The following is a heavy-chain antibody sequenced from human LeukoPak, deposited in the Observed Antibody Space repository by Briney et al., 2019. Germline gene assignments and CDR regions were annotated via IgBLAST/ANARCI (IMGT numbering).Heavy chain of an antibody. Sequence: PSGTLSLTCAVSGGSISSSNWWSWVRQPPGKGLEWIGEIYHSGSTNYNPSLKSRVTISVDTSKNQFSLKLSSVTDADTAVYYCARHRKDYDFWSGYHIDYWGQGTLVTVSS. CDR1: GGSISSSNW. CDR2: IYHSGST. CDR3: ARHRKDYDFWSGYHIDY. D-gene: IGHD3-3*01. J-gene: IGHJ4*02. V-gene: IGHV4-4*02.